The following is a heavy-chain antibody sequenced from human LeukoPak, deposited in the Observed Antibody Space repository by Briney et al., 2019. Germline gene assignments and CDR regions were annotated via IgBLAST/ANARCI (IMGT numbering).Heavy chain of an antibody. CDR3: AKPPSIASRANY. CDR1: GFTFSSYA. Sequence: GGSLRLSCAASGFTFSSYAMSWVRQAPGKGLEWVSSISGSGNSTYYADSVKGRFTISRDNSKKTVSLQMTNLRAEDPAVYYCAKPPSIASRANYWGQGTLVTVSS. CDR2: ISGSGNST. J-gene: IGHJ4*02. D-gene: IGHD6-6*01. V-gene: IGHV3-23*01.